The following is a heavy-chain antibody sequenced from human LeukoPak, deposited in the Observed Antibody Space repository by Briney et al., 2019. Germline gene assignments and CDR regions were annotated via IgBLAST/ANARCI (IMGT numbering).Heavy chain of an antibody. CDR1: GYTFTSYG. Sequence: ASVKVSCKASGYTFTSYGISWVRQAPGQGLEWMGWISAYNGNTNYAQKLQGRVTMTTDTSTSTAYMELRSLRSDDTAVYYCARSSFIAVAAQPGDYWGQGTLVTVSS. CDR2: ISAYNGNT. J-gene: IGHJ4*02. D-gene: IGHD6-19*01. CDR3: ARSSFIAVAAQPGDY. V-gene: IGHV1-18*01.